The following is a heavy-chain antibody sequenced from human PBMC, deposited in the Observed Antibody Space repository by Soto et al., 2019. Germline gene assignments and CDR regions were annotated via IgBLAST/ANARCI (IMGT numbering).Heavy chain of an antibody. D-gene: IGHD3-3*01. CDR2: ISGSGGST. J-gene: IGHJ6*02. CDR3: ARETSWRGSYYGMDV. Sequence: GGPMIHSCRASGCTFSSYAISWVLQAQGKGLEWVSAISGSGGSTYYADSVKGRFTISRDNSKNTLYLQMNSLRAEDTAVYYCARETSWRGSYYGMDVWGQGTTVTVSS. CDR1: GCTFSSYA. V-gene: IGHV3-23*01.